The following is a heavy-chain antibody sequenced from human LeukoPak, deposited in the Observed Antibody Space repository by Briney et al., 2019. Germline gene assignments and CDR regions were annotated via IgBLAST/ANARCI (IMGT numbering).Heavy chain of an antibody. V-gene: IGHV4-59*01. Sequence: SETLSLTCTVSGDSISSYYWSWIRQPPGKGLEWLGYIYYSGGTDYNPSLKSRVTISVDTSKNQFSLNLSSVTAADTAVYYCARERGSGGLFDYWGQGTLVTVSS. J-gene: IGHJ4*02. D-gene: IGHD3-10*01. CDR1: GDSISSYY. CDR2: IYYSGGT. CDR3: ARERGSGGLFDY.